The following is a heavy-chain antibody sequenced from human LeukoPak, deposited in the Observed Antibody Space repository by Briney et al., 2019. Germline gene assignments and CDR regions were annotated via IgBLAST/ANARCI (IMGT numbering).Heavy chain of an antibody. J-gene: IGHJ6*02. V-gene: IGHV3-23*01. CDR1: GFTFSSYA. CDR3: AKGVGATPIYGMDV. Sequence: PGGSLRLSCAASGFTFSSYAMSWVRQAPGKGLEWVSAISGSGGSTYYADSVKGRFTISRDNSKNTLYLQVNSLRAEDTAVYYCAKGVGATPIYGMDVWGQGTTVTVSS. D-gene: IGHD1-26*01. CDR2: ISGSGGST.